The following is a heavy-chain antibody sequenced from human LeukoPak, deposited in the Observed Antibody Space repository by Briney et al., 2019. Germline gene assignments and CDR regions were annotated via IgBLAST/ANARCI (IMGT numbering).Heavy chain of an antibody. V-gene: IGHV3-48*03. CDR2: ISSGGSTI. J-gene: IGHJ4*02. CDR3: ARVGMATIAY. CDR1: GFTFSSYE. Sequence: PGGSLRLSCAAFGFTFSSYETNWVRQAPGKGLEWVSYISSGGSTIYYADSVKGRFTISRDNAKNSLYLQMNSLRAEDTAVYYCARVGMATIAYWGQGTLVTVSS. D-gene: IGHD5-24*01.